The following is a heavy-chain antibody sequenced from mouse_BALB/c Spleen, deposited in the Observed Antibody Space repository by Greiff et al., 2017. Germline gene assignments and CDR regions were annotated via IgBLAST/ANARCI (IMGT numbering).Heavy chain of an antibody. CDR1: GFTFSSYY. Sequence: EVKLVESGGGLVKLGGSLKLSCAASGFTFSSYYMSWVRQTPEKRLELVAAINSNGGSTYYPDTVKGRFTISRDNAKNTLYLQMSSLKSEDTALYYCARHGRGYDGDWGQGTLVTVSA. V-gene: IGHV5-6-2*01. CDR2: INSNGGST. CDR3: ARHGRGYDGD. J-gene: IGHJ3*01. D-gene: IGHD2-3*01.